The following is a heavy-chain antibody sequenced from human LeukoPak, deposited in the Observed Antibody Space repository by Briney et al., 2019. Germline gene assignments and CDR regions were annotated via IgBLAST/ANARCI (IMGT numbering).Heavy chain of an antibody. J-gene: IGHJ4*02. CDR2: IIPIFGTA. Sequence: EASVKVSCKASGGTFSSYAISWVRQAPGQGLEWMGGIIPIFGTANYAQRFQGRVTITADKSTSTAYMELSSLRSEDTAVYYCARARYSYGSGRESDYWGQGTLVTVSS. V-gene: IGHV1-69*06. CDR1: GGTFSSYA. CDR3: ARARYSYGSGRESDY. D-gene: IGHD3-10*01.